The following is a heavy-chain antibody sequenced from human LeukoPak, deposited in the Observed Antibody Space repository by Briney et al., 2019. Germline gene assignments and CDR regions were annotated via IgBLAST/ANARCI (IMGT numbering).Heavy chain of an antibody. V-gene: IGHV4-4*07. CDR3: ARDPVDWNYYKDAFDI. Sequence: SETLSLTCTVSGGSISSYYWSWIRQPAGKGLEWIGRIYTSGGTNYNPSLKSRVTMSVDTSKNQFSLKLSSVTAADTAVYYCARDPVDWNYYKDAFDIWGQGTMVTVSS. J-gene: IGHJ3*02. CDR2: IYTSGGT. CDR1: GGSISSYY. D-gene: IGHD1-7*01.